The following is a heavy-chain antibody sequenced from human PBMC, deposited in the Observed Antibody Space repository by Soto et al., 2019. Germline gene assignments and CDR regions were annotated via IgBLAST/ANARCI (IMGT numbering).Heavy chain of an antibody. CDR2: IYHSGST. Sequence: PSETLSLTCAVSGYSITNGYYWGWIRQPPGMGLEWIGSIYHSGSTSYNPSLRSRVTISVDTSKKQFSLKLRSVTAADTAVYYCVRDGTKTLRDWFDPWGQGISVTVSS. D-gene: IGHD1-1*01. CDR3: VRDGTKTLRDWFDP. J-gene: IGHJ5*02. CDR1: GYSITNGYY. V-gene: IGHV4-38-2*01.